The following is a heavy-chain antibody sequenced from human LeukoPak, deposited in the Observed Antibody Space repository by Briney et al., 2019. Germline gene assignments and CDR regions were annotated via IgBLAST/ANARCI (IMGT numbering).Heavy chain of an antibody. D-gene: IGHD3-3*01. V-gene: IGHV3-7*01. CDR1: GFAFSSHW. CDR2: IKEDGSEK. CDR3: ARGVGRLLDY. Sequence: GGSLRLSCTASGFAFSSHWMSWVRQAPGKGLEWVANIKEDGSEKEYVDSLKGRFTISRANAKNSLYLQMNSLRADDTAVYYCARGVGRLLDYWGQGTLVTVSS. J-gene: IGHJ4*02.